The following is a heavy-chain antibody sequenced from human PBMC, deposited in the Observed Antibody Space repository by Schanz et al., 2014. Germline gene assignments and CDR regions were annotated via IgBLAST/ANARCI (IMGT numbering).Heavy chain of an antibody. CDR2: ISYGTSYI. D-gene: IGHD3-10*02. Sequence: EVKMVESGGGLVKPGGSLRLSCAASGFNFSSYSLNWVRQAPGKGLEWVSSISYGTSYIYYAESVKGRFTISRDNAKNTLYLQMNSLRAEDTAVYYCAKNQYDDVDLSSFYFDFWGQGTLVTVSS. CDR1: GFNFSSYS. J-gene: IGHJ4*02. CDR3: AKNQYDDVDLSSFYFDF. V-gene: IGHV3-21*01.